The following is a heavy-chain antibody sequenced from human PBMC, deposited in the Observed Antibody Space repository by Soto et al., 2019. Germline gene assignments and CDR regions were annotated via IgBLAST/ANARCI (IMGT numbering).Heavy chain of an antibody. Sequence: QVQLVQSGAEVKKPGSSVKVSCKTSGVSFNNNGIGWVRQAPGHGREWMGGVSPPFRTSNYARKFQGRISITADASTGTVTMELSSLTSEDTAQYYCARVLYYGSGSYSPYGMDVWGQGTTVTVSS. CDR3: ARVLYYGSGSYSPYGMDV. V-gene: IGHV1-69*01. CDR2: VSPPFRTS. D-gene: IGHD3-10*01. J-gene: IGHJ6*02. CDR1: GVSFNNNG.